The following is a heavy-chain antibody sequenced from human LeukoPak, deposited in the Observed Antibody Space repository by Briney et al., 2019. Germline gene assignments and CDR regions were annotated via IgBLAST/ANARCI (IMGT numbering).Heavy chain of an antibody. CDR2: ISSSGSTI. J-gene: IGHJ4*02. Sequence: GGSLRLSCAASGFTFSSYEMNWVRQAPGKGLEWVSYISSSGSTIYYADSVKGRFTISRDNAKNSLYLQMNSLRAEDTAVYYCARSQDYYDSSGYCDYWGQGTLVTVSS. CDR1: GFTFSSYE. D-gene: IGHD3-22*01. CDR3: ARSQDYYDSSGYCDY. V-gene: IGHV3-48*03.